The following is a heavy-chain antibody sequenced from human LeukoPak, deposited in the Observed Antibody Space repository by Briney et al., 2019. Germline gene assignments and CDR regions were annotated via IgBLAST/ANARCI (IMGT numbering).Heavy chain of an antibody. CDR3: AKDVSYNWNCFDY. D-gene: IGHD1-20*01. Sequence: GGSLRLSCAASGFTFSSHAMNWVRQAPGKGLEWVSGINNSGGSTYYADSVKGRFTISRDNSKNTLYLQMNSLRAEDTAVYYCAKDVSYNWNCFDYWGQGTLVTVSS. J-gene: IGHJ4*02. CDR1: GFTFSSHA. CDR2: INNSGGST. V-gene: IGHV3-23*01.